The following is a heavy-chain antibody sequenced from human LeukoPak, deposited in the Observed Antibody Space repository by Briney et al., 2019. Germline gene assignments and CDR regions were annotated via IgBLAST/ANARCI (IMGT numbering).Heavy chain of an antibody. Sequence: GSLRLSCAASGFTFSSYSMNWVRQAPGKGLEWVSSISSSSSYIYYADSVKGRFTISRDNAKNSLYLQMNSLRAEDTAVYYCARGMLVLRFLEWSSPIWAGEATMDWFDPWGQGTLVTVSS. CDR1: GFTFSSYS. CDR3: ARGMLVLRFLEWSSPIWAGEATMDWFDP. D-gene: IGHD3-3*01. V-gene: IGHV3-21*01. CDR2: ISSSSSYI. J-gene: IGHJ5*02.